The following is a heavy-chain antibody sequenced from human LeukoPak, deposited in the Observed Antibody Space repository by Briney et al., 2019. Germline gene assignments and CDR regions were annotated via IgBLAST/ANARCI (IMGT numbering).Heavy chain of an antibody. V-gene: IGHV4-4*02. CDR1: GGSISNSNW. Sequence: SETLSLTCAVSGGSISNSNWWNWVRQPPGKGLEWMGEIFHGGSTNYNPSLKSRVTISVDTSKNQFSLKLSSVTAAATAVYYCARSPAYAFDIWGQGTMVTVSS. CDR2: IFHGGST. CDR3: ARSPAYAFDI. J-gene: IGHJ3*02.